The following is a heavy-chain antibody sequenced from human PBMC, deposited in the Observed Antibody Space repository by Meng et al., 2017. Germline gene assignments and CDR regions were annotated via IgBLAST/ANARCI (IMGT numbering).Heavy chain of an antibody. D-gene: IGHD6-19*01. CDR3: ASWIYSCGWQ. CDR2: IYHGGNT. Sequence: QVLLQESGPGLLKPSGTLSLTCVVSGGSISSVDWWSWVRQPPGKGLEWIGEIYHGGNTNYNPSLKSRVTISIDKSKNQFSLKLSSVTAADTAVYYCASWIYSCGWQWGQGTLVTVSS. V-gene: IGHV4/OR15-8*02. CDR1: GGSISSVDW. J-gene: IGHJ4*02.